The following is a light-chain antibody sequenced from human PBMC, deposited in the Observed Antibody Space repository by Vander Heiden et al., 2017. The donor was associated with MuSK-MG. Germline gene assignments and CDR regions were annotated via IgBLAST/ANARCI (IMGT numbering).Light chain of an antibody. V-gene: IGKV4-1*01. Sequence: DIVMTQSPDSLAVSLGERATINCKSSQSLLYNYNKRTYLAWYQQKPGQPPKLLIYWASTRESGVPDRFSGSGSGTDFTLTISSLQAEDVAVYYCQQYDSTPQTFGQGTKVEVK. CDR1: QSLLYNYNKRTY. J-gene: IGKJ1*01. CDR2: WAS. CDR3: QQYDSTPQT.